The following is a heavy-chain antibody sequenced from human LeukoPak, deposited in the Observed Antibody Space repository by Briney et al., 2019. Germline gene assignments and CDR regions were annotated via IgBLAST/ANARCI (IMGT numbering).Heavy chain of an antibody. J-gene: IGHJ4*02. D-gene: IGHD6-13*01. CDR3: ARGLYSSSWYWYY. V-gene: IGHV3-53*01. Sequence: GRSLRLSWAAFGLTVSSDYMSWDRQPARKGLEWVSVIYRGGSTYYADSVKARFTISRDNPKNTLYLQMNTLGPEDTAMYYCARGLYSSSWYWYYWGQGTVVSVCS. CDR1: GLTVSSDY. CDR2: IYRGGST.